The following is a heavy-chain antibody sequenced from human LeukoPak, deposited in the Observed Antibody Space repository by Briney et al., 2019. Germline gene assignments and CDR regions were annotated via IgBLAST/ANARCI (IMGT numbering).Heavy chain of an antibody. CDR3: ARTSGVSVVGSPYYFDY. V-gene: IGHV1-18*01. CDR1: GCTFRNYG. Sequence: ASVKVSCKASGCTFRNYGISGVRQAPGQGPELMVWISPYSGNTDYAQRLQGRVILTTDTSTTTAFMELGSLRSDDTAVYYCARTSGVSVVGSPYYFDYWGQGTLVTVSS. J-gene: IGHJ4*02. D-gene: IGHD2-2*01. CDR2: ISPYSGNT.